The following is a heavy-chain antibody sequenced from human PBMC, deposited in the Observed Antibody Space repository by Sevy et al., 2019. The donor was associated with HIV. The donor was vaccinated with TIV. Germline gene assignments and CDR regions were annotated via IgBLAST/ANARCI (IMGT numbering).Heavy chain of an antibody. D-gene: IGHD2-15*01. V-gene: IGHV3-7*01. Sequence: GGSLRLSCEASGFTFDNYWLTWVRQAPGKGLEWVANIADDGNYKNYVEYVKGRLTISRDNAKNSLYLQIHSLGAEDTAVYYCARDKRDTPGTDVFDFWGQGTLVTVSS. J-gene: IGHJ4*02. CDR2: IADDGNYK. CDR1: GFTFDNYW. CDR3: ARDKRDTPGTDVFDF.